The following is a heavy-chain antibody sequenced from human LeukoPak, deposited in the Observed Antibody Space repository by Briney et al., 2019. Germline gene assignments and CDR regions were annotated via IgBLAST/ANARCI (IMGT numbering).Heavy chain of an antibody. J-gene: IGHJ3*02. D-gene: IGHD4-23*01. Sequence: GESLKISCKGSGYSFTSYWIGWVRQMPGKGLEWMGIIYPGDSDTRYSPYFQGQVTISADKSISTAYLQWSSLKASDTAMYYCARHMVYGGNGDAFDIWGQGTMVTVSS. CDR1: GYSFTSYW. CDR3: ARHMVYGGNGDAFDI. CDR2: IYPGDSDT. V-gene: IGHV5-51*01.